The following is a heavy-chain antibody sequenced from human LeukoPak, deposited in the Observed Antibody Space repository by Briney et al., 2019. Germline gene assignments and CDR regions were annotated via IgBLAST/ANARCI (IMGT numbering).Heavy chain of an antibody. CDR2: IYYSGSP. D-gene: IGHD3-16*01. V-gene: IGHV4-59*02. CDR3: ARGRDLGQDY. CDR1: GASVNSFY. J-gene: IGHJ4*02. Sequence: SETLSLTCTVSGASVNSFYWNWIRQPPGKGLEWIGYIYYSGSPNYNPSLKSRVTMSIDTSKNQFSLKLNSVTAADTAVYSCARGRDLGQDYWGQGTLVTVSS.